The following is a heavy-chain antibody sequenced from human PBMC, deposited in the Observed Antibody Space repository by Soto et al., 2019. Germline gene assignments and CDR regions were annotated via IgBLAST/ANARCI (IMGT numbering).Heavy chain of an antibody. J-gene: IGHJ4*02. D-gene: IGHD3-22*01. CDR3: AKALLSSGGYYSDY. Sequence: QVQLVESGGGVVQPGRSLRLSCVASGFTFSAYGMHWVRQAPGKGLEWVAVISYDGSDKYYADSAKGRLTVSRDNSRNTLYLQMKSLRAEDTAVYYCAKALLSSGGYYSDYWGQGTLVTVSS. CDR2: ISYDGSDK. V-gene: IGHV3-30*18. CDR1: GFTFSAYG.